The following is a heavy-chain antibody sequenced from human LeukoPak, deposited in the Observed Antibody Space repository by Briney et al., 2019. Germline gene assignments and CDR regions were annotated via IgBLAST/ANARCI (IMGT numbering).Heavy chain of an antibody. J-gene: IGHJ6*02. V-gene: IGHV3-30*03. CDR1: GFTFNSYG. CDR2: ILYGGSNK. D-gene: IGHD2-2*01. CDR3: AREPGVVVPAASSAARPSYYYYGMDV. Sequence: GRSLRLSCAASGFTFNSYGMHWVRQAPGKGLEWVAVILYGGSNKFYSDSVKGRFTISRDNSKNTLYLQMNSLRAEDTAVYYCAREPGVVVPAASSAARPSYYYYGMDVWGQGTTVTVSS.